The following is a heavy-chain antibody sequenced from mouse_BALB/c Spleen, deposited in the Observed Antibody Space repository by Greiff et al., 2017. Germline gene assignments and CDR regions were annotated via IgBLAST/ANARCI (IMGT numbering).Heavy chain of an antibody. V-gene: IGHV3-8*02. J-gene: IGHJ3*01. CDR3: AREGLRSAWFAY. Sequence: EVQRVESGPSLVKPSQTLSLTCSVTGDSITSGYWNWIRKFPGNKLEYMGYISYSGSTYYNPSLKSRISITRDTSKNQYYLQLNSVTTEDTATYYCAREGLRSAWFAYWGQGTLVTVSA. D-gene: IGHD1-1*01. CDR2: ISYSGST. CDR1: GDSITSGY.